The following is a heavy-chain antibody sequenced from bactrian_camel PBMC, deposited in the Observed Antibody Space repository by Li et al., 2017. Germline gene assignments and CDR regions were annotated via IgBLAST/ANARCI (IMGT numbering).Heavy chain of an antibody. J-gene: IGHJ4*01. CDR2: ISGDGRT. Sequence: HVQLVESGGGSVSAGESLRLSCTASGFTFDVSDIGYYRQTPENECELVSLISGDGRTQYAASVQGRLTISRDNAKNTVNLQMNSLKSEDTALYYCATDWRLGAWGQGTQVTVS. D-gene: IGHD1*01. CDR3: ATDWRLGA. CDR1: GFTFDVSD. V-gene: IGHV3S63*01.